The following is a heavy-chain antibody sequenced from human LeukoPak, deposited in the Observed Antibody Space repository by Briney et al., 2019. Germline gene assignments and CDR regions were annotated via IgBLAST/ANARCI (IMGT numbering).Heavy chain of an antibody. D-gene: IGHD4-17*01. CDR3: ARVAPGLRDAFDI. V-gene: IGHV1-69*13. Sequence: SVKVSCKASGGTFSSYASSWVRQAPGQGLEWMGGIIPIFGTANYAQKFQGRVTITADESTSTAYMELSSLRSEDTAVYYCARVAPGLRDAFDIWGQGTMVTVSS. J-gene: IGHJ3*02. CDR1: GGTFSSYA. CDR2: IIPIFGTA.